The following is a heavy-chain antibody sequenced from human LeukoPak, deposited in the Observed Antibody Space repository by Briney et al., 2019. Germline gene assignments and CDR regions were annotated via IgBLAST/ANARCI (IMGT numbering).Heavy chain of an antibody. Sequence: PGDSLRLSFAASGLHFSGTAMRWVRQAPRKGLEWVSAISHDGMSAHYAASVKGRFTISRYNSKSTGSLEMSSLTAADTGVHYCAKDGAQYSSGPECDPRGQGALVTLSP. CDR1: GLHFSGTA. J-gene: IGHJ5*02. D-gene: IGHD6-19*01. V-gene: IGHV3-23*01. CDR2: ISHDGMSA. CDR3: AKDGAQYSSGPECDP.